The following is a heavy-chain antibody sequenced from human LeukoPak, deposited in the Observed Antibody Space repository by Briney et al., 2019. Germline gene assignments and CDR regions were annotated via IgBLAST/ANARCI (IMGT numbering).Heavy chain of an antibody. CDR1: GFTFSIYA. Sequence: GGSLRLSCAASGFTFSIYAMGWVRQAPGKGLEWVSAISGSGGTTYYADSVKGRFTVSRDNSMNTLYLQMNSLRAEDTAVCYCARGQGGVMITFGGVIVFDYWGQGTLVPVSS. CDR3: ARGQGGVMITFGGVIVFDY. V-gene: IGHV3-23*01. J-gene: IGHJ4*02. CDR2: ISGSGGTT. D-gene: IGHD3-16*02.